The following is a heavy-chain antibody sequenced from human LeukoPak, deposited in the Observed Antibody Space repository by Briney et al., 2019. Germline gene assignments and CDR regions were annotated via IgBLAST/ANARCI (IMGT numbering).Heavy chain of an antibody. V-gene: IGHV4-59*01. CDR3: ATSSIAVAGTTYYFGY. CDR2: IYYSGST. CDR1: GGSISSYY. Sequence: SETLSLTCTVSGGSISSYYWSWIRQPPGEGLEWIVYIYYSGSTNYNHSLKSRVTISVDTSKNQFSLKLSSVTAADTAVYYCATSSIAVAGTTYYFGYWGRGTLVTVSS. J-gene: IGHJ4*02. D-gene: IGHD6-19*01.